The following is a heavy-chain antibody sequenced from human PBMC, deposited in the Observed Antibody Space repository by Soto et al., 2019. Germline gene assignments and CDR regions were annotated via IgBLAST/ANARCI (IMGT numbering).Heavy chain of an antibody. V-gene: IGHV1-69*01. J-gene: IGHJ5*02. CDR1: GGTFSSYA. D-gene: IGHD3-3*01. CDR3: ARAVTIFGVVIIREGWFDP. CDR2: IIPIFGTA. Sequence: QVQLVQSGAEVKKPGSSVKVSCKASGGTFSSYAISWVRQAPGQGLEWMGGIIPIFGTANYAQKFQGRVTITADESTSTAYMELSSLRSEDTAVYYCARAVTIFGVVIIREGWFDPWGQGTLVTVSS.